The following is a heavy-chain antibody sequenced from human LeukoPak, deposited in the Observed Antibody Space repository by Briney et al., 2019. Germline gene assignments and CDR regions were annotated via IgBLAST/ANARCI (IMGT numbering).Heavy chain of an antibody. J-gene: IGHJ4*02. CDR3: ARDAPAFGFYSSSLGY. Sequence: PGGSLRLSCSASGFTFSSYGMHWVRQAPGRGLEWVAAIWYDGINKYYADSVKGRFTISRGTSKSTLYLQMTSLRAEDTAVYYCARDAPAFGFYSSSLGYWGQGTLVTVSS. D-gene: IGHD6-6*01. V-gene: IGHV3-33*01. CDR2: IWYDGINK. CDR1: GFTFSSYG.